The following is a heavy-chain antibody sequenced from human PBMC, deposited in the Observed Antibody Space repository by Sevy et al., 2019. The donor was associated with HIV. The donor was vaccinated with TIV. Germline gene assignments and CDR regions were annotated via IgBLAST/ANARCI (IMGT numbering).Heavy chain of an antibody. Sequence: ASVKVSCKASGDTFSTYGLSWVRQAPGQGLEWMGGIITIFGTPNYAQKFQGRVTITADESGSTAYMELSSLRSEDTALYYCAREGGVATTGDHDAFDIWGHGTLVTVSS. CDR3: AREGGVATTGDHDAFDI. CDR1: GDTFSTYG. J-gene: IGHJ3*02. V-gene: IGHV1-69*13. CDR2: IITIFGTP. D-gene: IGHD7-27*01.